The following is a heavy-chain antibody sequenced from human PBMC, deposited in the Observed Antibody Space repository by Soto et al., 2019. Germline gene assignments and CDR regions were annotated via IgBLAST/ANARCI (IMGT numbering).Heavy chain of an antibody. CDR1: GDSVSSSSVT. D-gene: IGHD1-26*01. V-gene: IGHV6-1*01. CDR3: VRLIGNSWLDF. J-gene: IGHJ5*01. Sequence: PSQTLSLPCTISGDSVSSSSVTWNWIRPSPSRGLEWLGRTYYRSKWYNDYAESVKSRITINPDTSKNQFSLHLNSATPEDTAVYYCVRLIGNSWLDFWGQGTLVTVSS. CDR2: TYYRSKWYN.